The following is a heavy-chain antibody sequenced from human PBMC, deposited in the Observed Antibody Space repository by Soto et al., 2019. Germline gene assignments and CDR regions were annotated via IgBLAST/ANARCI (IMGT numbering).Heavy chain of an antibody. D-gene: IGHD3-10*01. Sequence: QVQLVESGGGVVQPGRSLRLSCAASGFTFSSYGMHWVRQAPGKGLEWVAVISYDGSNKYYADSVKGRFTISRDNSKNTLYLQMNSLRAEDTAVYYCAKDGGDRGFAYWGQGPLVTVSS. V-gene: IGHV3-30*18. CDR1: GFTFSSYG. CDR3: AKDGGDRGFAY. J-gene: IGHJ4*02. CDR2: ISYDGSNK.